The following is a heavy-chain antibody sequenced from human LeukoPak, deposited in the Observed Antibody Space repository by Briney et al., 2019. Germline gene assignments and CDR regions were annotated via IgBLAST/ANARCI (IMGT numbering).Heavy chain of an antibody. V-gene: IGHV1-2*06. CDR3: ARVGVDLWFDP. Sequence: GASVKVSCKASGYTFTGYYIHWLRQAPGQGLEWMGQINPNSGGTNYAQKFQCRVTMTRDTSISTAYMELSRLKSDDTAVYYCARVGVDLWFDPWGQGTLVTVSS. D-gene: IGHD3/OR15-3a*01. CDR2: INPNSGGT. J-gene: IGHJ5*02. CDR1: GYTFTGYY.